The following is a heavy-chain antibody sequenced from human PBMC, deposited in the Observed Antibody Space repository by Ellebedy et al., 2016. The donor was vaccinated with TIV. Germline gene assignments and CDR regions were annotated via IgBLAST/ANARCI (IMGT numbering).Heavy chain of an antibody. J-gene: IGHJ4*02. Sequence: GESLKISCAASGFTFNSYPMNWVRQAPGKGLEWVSVISGSGGSGGTTYYADSVKGRFTHSRDNSKNTLYLQMNSPRAEDTAVYYCAKSADSPTRFFDYWGQGTLVTVSS. V-gene: IGHV3-23*01. D-gene: IGHD2-21*02. CDR3: AKSADSPTRFFDY. CDR1: GFTFNSYP. CDR2: ISGSGGSGGTT.